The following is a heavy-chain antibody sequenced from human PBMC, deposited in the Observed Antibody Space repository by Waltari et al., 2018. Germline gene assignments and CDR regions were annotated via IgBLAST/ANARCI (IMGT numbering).Heavy chain of an antibody. CDR3: ARFLYSSSVSPLDS. J-gene: IGHJ4*02. V-gene: IGHV4-31*03. CDR2: IYHSGST. CDR1: GGSISSGGYY. D-gene: IGHD6-6*01. Sequence: QVQLQESGPGLVKPSQTLSLTCTVSGGSISSGGYYWSWIRQHPGKGLEWIGYIYHSGSTYYNPSLKSRVTISVDRSKNQFSLKLSSVTAADTAVYYCARFLYSSSVSPLDSWGQGTLVTVSS.